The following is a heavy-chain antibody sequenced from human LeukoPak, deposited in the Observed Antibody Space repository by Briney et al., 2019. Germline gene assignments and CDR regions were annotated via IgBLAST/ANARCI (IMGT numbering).Heavy chain of an antibody. V-gene: IGHV4-38-2*02. CDR1: GDSITSAFH. CDR2: ISHSGTT. Sequence: PSETLSLTCAVSGDSITSAFHWGRVRPPPGKGLEWIGSISHSGTTHYAPSFKSRLTISLDPSKNQLSLKLSSVTAADTAVFFCARDHLACSGDTCFSAHWFDPWGHGTLVIVSS. D-gene: IGHD2-15*01. J-gene: IGHJ5*02. CDR3: ARDHLACSGDTCFSAHWFDP.